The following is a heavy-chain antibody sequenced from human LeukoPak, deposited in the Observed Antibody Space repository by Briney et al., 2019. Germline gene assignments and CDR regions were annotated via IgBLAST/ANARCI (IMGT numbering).Heavy chain of an antibody. CDR3: AKVPVITALEGDYNSHHMDV. V-gene: IGHV3-30*02. J-gene: IGHJ6*03. D-gene: IGHD3-10*01. CDR1: GSTFTKYD. CDR2: IRYDEGYN. Sequence: GGSLRLSCSASGSTFTKYDFHWVRQAPGKGLEWVAFIRYDEGYNNYAGSVRGRFTTSRDNFKNTLYLQMNRLRADDTAVYYCAKVPVITALEGDYNSHHMDVWGKGTTVTVSS.